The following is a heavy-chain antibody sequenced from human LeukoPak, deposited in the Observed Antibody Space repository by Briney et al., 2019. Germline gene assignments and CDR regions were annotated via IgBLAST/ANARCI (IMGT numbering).Heavy chain of an antibody. D-gene: IGHD6-13*01. J-gene: IGHJ5*02. V-gene: IGHV1-8*03. CDR3: ARDSDSSSCYPGINWFDP. Sequence: ASVKVSCKASGYTFTSYDINWVRQATGQGLEWMGWMNPNSGNTGYAQKFQGRVTITRNTSISTAYMELSSLRSEDTAVYYCARDSDSSSCYPGINWFDPWGQGTLVTVSS. CDR1: GYTFTSYD. CDR2: MNPNSGNT.